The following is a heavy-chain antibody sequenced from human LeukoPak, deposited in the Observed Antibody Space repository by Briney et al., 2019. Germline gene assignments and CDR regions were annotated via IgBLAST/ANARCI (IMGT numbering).Heavy chain of an antibody. V-gene: IGHV3-7*01. Sequence: GGSLRLSCAASGFTSSNFWMSWGRRAPGTGLEGLGNIKQDGSETYYVDSVRGRFTISRDNAKKSLYLQMNSLRAEDTAVYYCARDFWGAYRVDYFDYWGQGTLVTVSS. CDR1: GFTSSNFW. J-gene: IGHJ4*02. D-gene: IGHD3-3*01. CDR2: IKQDGSET. CDR3: ARDFWGAYRVDYFDY.